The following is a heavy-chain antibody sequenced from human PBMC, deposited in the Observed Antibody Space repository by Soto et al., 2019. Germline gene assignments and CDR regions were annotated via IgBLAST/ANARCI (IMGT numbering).Heavy chain of an antibody. CDR3: ATSIDSRGWYTLEYYYCGRDV. D-gene: IGHD6-19*01. CDR2: ISGSGGSK. J-gene: IGHJ6*04. V-gene: IGHV3-23*01. CDR1: GFTFSSYA. Sequence: ELQLLESGGGLVQPGGSLRLSCAASGFTFSSYAMSWLRQAPGKGLVLVSAISGSGGSKYYADSVKGRSTISRDNSKNTRSVQMSSSSAEDAAVYYCATSIDSRGWYTLEYYYCGRDVWGEGTTFTFSS.